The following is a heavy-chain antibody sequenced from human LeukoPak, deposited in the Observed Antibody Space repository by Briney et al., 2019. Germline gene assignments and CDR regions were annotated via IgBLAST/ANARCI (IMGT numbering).Heavy chain of an antibody. CDR2: INPSGGST. V-gene: IGHV1-46*01. J-gene: IGHJ6*03. Sequence: ASVKVSCKASGYTFTSYYMHWVRQAPGQGLEWMGIINPSGGSTSYAQKFQGRVTMTEDTSTDTAYMELSRLRSDDTAVYYCARDRAQGAAYYMDVWGKGTTVTISS. CDR3: ARDRAQGAAYYMDV. CDR1: GYTFTSYY. D-gene: IGHD1-26*01.